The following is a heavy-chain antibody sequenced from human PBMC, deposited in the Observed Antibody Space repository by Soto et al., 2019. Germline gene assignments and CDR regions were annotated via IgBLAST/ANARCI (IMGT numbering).Heavy chain of an antibody. CDR3: ATGIGYCSSTSCKGTFDI. V-gene: IGHV1-24*01. Sequence: ASVKVSCKVSGYTLTELSMHWVRQAPGKGLEWMGGFDPEDGETIYAQKFQGRVTMTEDTSTDTAYMELSSLRSEDTAVYYCATGIGYCSSTSCKGTFDIWGQGTMVTVSS. J-gene: IGHJ3*02. D-gene: IGHD2-2*01. CDR1: GYTLTELS. CDR2: FDPEDGET.